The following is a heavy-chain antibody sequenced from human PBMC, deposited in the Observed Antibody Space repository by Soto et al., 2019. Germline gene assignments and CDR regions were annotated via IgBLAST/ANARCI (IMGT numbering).Heavy chain of an antibody. J-gene: IGHJ4*02. CDR3: ARRYGWLYFDY. Sequence: SETLSLSYTVSGDSISSSNYFWGWIRQPPGKGLEWIGTIFYSGSTYYNPSLKSRVTISVDTSKNQFSLKLTSVTAADTALYYCARRYGWLYFDYWGQGSLVTV. V-gene: IGHV4-39*01. D-gene: IGHD3-10*01. CDR1: GDSISSSNYF. CDR2: IFYSGST.